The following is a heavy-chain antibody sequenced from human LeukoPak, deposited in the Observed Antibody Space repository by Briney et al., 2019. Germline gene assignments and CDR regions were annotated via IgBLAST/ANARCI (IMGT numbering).Heavy chain of an antibody. CDR2: IWYDGSNK. CDR1: GFTFSSYG. Sequence: GGSLRLSCAASGFTFSSYGMHWVRQAPGKGLEWVAVIWYDGSNKYYTDSVKGRFTISRDNSKNTLYLQMNSLRAEDTAVYYCARGDYYYYYAMDVWGQGTTVTVSS. J-gene: IGHJ6*02. CDR3: ARGDYYYYYAMDV. V-gene: IGHV3-33*01.